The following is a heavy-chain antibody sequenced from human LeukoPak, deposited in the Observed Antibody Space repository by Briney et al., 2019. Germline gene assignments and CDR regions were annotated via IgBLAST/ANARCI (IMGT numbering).Heavy chain of an antibody. Sequence: ASVKVSCKASGGTFSSYAISWLRQAPGQGLEWMGGIIPIFGTANYAQKFQGRVTITADESTSTAYMELSSLRSEDTAVYYCAKTPYYDFWSGYYFYFDYWGQGTLVTVSS. CDR2: IIPIFGTA. D-gene: IGHD3-3*01. CDR1: GGTFSSYA. J-gene: IGHJ4*02. V-gene: IGHV1-69*13. CDR3: AKTPYYDFWSGYYFYFDY.